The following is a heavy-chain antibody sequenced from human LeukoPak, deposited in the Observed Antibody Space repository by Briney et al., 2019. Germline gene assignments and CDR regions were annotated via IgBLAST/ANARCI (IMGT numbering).Heavy chain of an antibody. V-gene: IGHV3-23*01. CDR3: AKDRGESSGDYYRVGYFDY. J-gene: IGHJ4*02. D-gene: IGHD3-22*01. CDR2: ISGSGGST. Sequence: PGGSLRLSCAASGLTFSSYAMSWVRQAPGKGLEWVSAISGSGGSTYYADSVKGRFTTSRDNSKNTLYLQMNSLRAEDTAVYYCAKDRGESSGDYYRVGYFDYWGQGTLVTVSS. CDR1: GLTFSSYA.